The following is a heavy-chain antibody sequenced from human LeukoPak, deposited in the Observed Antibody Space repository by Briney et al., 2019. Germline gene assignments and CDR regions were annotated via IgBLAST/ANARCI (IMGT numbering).Heavy chain of an antibody. J-gene: IGHJ3*02. V-gene: IGHV4-59*01. D-gene: IGHD2-21*01. CDR2: IYYSGST. CDR1: GSSIRRYF. CDR3: AREAPYCGGDSCAFDI. Sequence: SETLSLTCTVSGSSIRRYFWSWIRHPPGKGLEWIGYIYYSGSTNYNPSLKSRVTISVDTSKNQFSLKLSSVTAADTAVYYCAREAPYCGGDSCAFDIWGQGTMVTVSS.